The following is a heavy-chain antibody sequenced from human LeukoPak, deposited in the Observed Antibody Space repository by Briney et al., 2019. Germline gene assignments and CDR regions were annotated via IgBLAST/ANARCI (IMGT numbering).Heavy chain of an antibody. J-gene: IGHJ3*02. CDR1: GDSIRSSNYY. CDR2: TQYSGST. Sequence: NPSETLSLTCTVSGDSIRSSNYYWGWIRQPPGKGLEWIGSTQYSGSTYYNPSLKSRITISVDTSKSQFSLKLSSVTAADTAVYYCATPEGVVTYAFDIWGQGTMVTVSS. CDR3: ATPEGVVTYAFDI. D-gene: IGHD2-21*02. V-gene: IGHV4-39*01.